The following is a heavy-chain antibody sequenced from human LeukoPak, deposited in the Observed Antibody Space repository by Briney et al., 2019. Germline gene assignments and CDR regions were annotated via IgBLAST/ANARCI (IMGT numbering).Heavy chain of an antibody. CDR3: AKFFLPYPAGGTGSR. D-gene: IGHD3-10*01. J-gene: IGHJ4*02. CDR2: ISDGGDST. CDR1: GFTFSTYA. V-gene: IGHV3-23*01. Sequence: GGSLRLSCAASGFTFSTYAMSWVRQAPGMRLEWVSSISDGGDSTHYADSVEGRFTISRDNSKNTLYLQMNSLRAEDTALYYCAKFFLPYPAGGTGSRWGQGTLVTVSS.